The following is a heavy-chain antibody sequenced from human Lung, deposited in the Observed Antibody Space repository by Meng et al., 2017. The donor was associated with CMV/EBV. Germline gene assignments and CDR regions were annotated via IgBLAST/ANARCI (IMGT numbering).Heavy chain of an antibody. CDR1: EFTFSDYY. D-gene: IGHD1-26*01. J-gene: IGHJ6*02. Sequence: GGSLRLXXEASEFTFSDYYMSWIRQAPGRGLQCVSYISSSGRTTNYADSVQGRFTVSRDNAKNSLFLEMSSLRAEDTAVYYCARLLKRARLPYDYLGMDVWGLGTXVTVSS. CDR2: ISSSGRTT. CDR3: ARLLKRARLPYDYLGMDV. V-gene: IGHV3-11*01.